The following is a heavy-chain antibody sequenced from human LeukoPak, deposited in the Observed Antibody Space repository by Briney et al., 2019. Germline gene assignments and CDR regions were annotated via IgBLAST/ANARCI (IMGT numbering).Heavy chain of an antibody. Sequence: SETLSLTCAVSGGSISSSNWWSWVRQPPGKGLEWIGEIYHSGSTNYDPSLKSRVTISVDKSKNQFSLKLSSVTAADTAVYYCARHGEYETAYHGMDVWGQGTTVTVSS. V-gene: IGHV4-4*02. CDR2: IYHSGST. D-gene: IGHD3-10*01. CDR1: GGSISSSNW. J-gene: IGHJ6*02. CDR3: ARHGEYETAYHGMDV.